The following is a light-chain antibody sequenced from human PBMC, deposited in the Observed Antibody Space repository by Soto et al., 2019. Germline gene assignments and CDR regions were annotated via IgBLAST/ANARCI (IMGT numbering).Light chain of an antibody. V-gene: IGLV2-14*01. CDR3: SSYTSSRYV. J-gene: IGLJ1*01. CDR1: SSDVGGYDY. Sequence: QSALTQPPSASGSPGQSVTISCTGTSSDVGGYDYVSWYQQHPGKAPKLMIYEVSNRPSGVSNRFSGSKSGNTASLTISGLQAEDEADYYCSSYTSSRYVFGTGTKLTVL. CDR2: EVS.